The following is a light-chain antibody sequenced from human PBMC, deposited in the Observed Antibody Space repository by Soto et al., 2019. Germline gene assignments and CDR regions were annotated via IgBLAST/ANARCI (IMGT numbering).Light chain of an antibody. CDR2: DAS. J-gene: IGKJ4*01. CDR1: QSVSSY. CDR3: QQRSSWPLT. Sequence: EIVLTQSPATLSLSPGERATLSCRASQSVSSYLVWFQQKPGQTPRLLIYDASKRATGIPARFSGSGSGTDFTLTVSSLEPEDFAVYYCQQRSSWPLTFGGGTKWISN. V-gene: IGKV3-11*01.